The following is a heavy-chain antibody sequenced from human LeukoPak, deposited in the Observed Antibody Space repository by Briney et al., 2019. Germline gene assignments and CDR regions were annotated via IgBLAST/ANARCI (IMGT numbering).Heavy chain of an antibody. CDR1: GGSFSGYY. J-gene: IGHJ3*02. CDR3: AIAGYSSGWYVDAFDI. D-gene: IGHD6-19*01. CDR2: INHSGST. Sequence: SETLSLTCAVYGGSFSGYYWSWIRQPPGKGLEWIGEINHSGSTNYSPSLKSRVTISVDTSKNQFSLKLSSVTAADTAMYYCAIAGYSSGWYVDAFDIWGQGTMVTVSS. V-gene: IGHV4-34*01.